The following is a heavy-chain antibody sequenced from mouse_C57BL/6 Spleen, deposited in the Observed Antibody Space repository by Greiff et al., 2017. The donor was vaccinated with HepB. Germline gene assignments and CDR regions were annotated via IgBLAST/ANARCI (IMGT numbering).Heavy chain of an antibody. CDR3: ARSYDYYYAMDY. V-gene: IGHV1-55*01. J-gene: IGHJ4*01. Sequence: QVQLQQPGAELVKPGASVKMSCKASGYTFTSYWITWVKQRPGQGLEWIGDIYPGSGSTNYNEKFKGKATLTVDTSSSTAYMQLSSLTSEDAAVYYCARSYDYYYAMDYWGQGTSVTVSS. CDR1: GYTFTSYW. D-gene: IGHD2-4*01. CDR2: IYPGSGST.